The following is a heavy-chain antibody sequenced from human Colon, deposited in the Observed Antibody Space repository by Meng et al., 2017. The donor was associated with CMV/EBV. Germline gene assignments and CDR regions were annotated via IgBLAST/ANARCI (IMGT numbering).Heavy chain of an antibody. J-gene: IGHJ6*02. Sequence: GESLKVSCAASGFTFSSYEMNWIRQAPGKGLEWVSHISSDGNTIYYADSVKGRFTTSTDNAKNLLYLQMNSLRAEDTAIYYCARDPRDYRYYYGMDVWGRGTTVTVSS. V-gene: IGHV3-48*03. CDR3: ARDPRDYRYYYGMDV. D-gene: IGHD4/OR15-4a*01. CDR2: ISSDGNTI. CDR1: GFTFSSYE.